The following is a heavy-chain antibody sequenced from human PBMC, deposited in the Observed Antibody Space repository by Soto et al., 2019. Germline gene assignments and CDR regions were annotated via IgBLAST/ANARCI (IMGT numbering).Heavy chain of an antibody. D-gene: IGHD2-15*01. V-gene: IGHV1-18*01. CDR3: ARTCRSGGSCYLEY. Sequence: ASVKVSCKASGYNFFSFGISWVRQAPGQGLEWVGWVSVPSGDTSSAQNFQGRVTVTTDTSTSTAYLEVGSLRSDDTAVYYCARTCRSGGSCYLEYWGEGTLVTFSS. CDR2: VSVPSGDT. CDR1: GYNFFSFG. J-gene: IGHJ4*02.